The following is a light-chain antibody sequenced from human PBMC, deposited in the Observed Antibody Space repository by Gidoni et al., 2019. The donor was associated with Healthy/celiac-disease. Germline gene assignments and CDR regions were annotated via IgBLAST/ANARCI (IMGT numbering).Light chain of an antibody. CDR2: AAS. CDR1: QSISSY. V-gene: IGKV1-39*01. CDR3: QQSYSTPRT. Sequence: IQMTQSPSSLSASVGDRVTITCRASQSISSYLKWYQQKPGKAPKLLIYAASRWQSGVPSRFRGSGAGTDFTLTISRLQAEEFATYYCQQSYSTPRTFGQGTKVEIK. J-gene: IGKJ1*01.